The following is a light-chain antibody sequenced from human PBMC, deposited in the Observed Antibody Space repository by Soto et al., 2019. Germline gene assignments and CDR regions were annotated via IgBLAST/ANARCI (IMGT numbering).Light chain of an antibody. V-gene: IGKV3-15*01. CDR2: DAS. J-gene: IGKJ1*01. Sequence: EIGMTQTPAKLAVYGEGRAPLACRASQSVGNNLAWYRQKPGQAPRLLIYDASTRATGIPARFSGSGSGTEFTLTISCLQSEDFALSFCQNYNSDPKTFGPGTKVDIK. CDR3: QNYNSDPKT. CDR1: QSVGNN.